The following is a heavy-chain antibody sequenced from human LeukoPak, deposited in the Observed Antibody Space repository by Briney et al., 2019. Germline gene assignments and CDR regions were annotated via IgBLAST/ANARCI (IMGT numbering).Heavy chain of an antibody. D-gene: IGHD5-18*01. Sequence: TTSETLSLTCTVSGGSISSYYWSWIRQPAGKGLEWIGRISTSGSTNYNPSLKSRVTMSVDTSKNQFSLKLSSVTAADTAVYYCARDRAYTPMGGIDYWGQGTLVTVSS. CDR2: ISTSGST. J-gene: IGHJ4*02. CDR3: ARDRAYTPMGGIDY. V-gene: IGHV4-4*07. CDR1: GGSISSYY.